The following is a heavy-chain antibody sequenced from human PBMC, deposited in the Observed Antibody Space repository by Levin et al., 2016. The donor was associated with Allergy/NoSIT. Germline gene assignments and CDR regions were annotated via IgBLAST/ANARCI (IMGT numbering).Heavy chain of an antibody. CDR3: ARHSMVRGYYFDY. D-gene: IGHD3-10*01. J-gene: IGHJ4*02. CDR2: IYYSGST. Sequence: WIRQPPGKGLEWIGSIYYSGSTYYNPSLKSRVTISVDTSKNQFSLKLSSVTAADTAVYYCARHSMVRGYYFDYWGQGTLVTVSS. V-gene: IGHV4-39*01.